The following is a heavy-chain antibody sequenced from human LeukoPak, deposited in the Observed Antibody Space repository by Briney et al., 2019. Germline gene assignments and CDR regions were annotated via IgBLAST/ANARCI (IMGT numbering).Heavy chain of an antibody. D-gene: IGHD3-10*01. Sequence: ASVTVSCKASGYTFTGYYMHWVRQAPGQGLEWMGWINPNSGGTNYAQKFQGRVTMTRDTSISTAYMELSRLRSDDTAVYYCARASWGYYGSGSTNWFDPWGQGTLVTVSS. CDR1: GYTFTGYY. CDR2: INPNSGGT. CDR3: ARASWGYYGSGSTNWFDP. J-gene: IGHJ5*02. V-gene: IGHV1-2*02.